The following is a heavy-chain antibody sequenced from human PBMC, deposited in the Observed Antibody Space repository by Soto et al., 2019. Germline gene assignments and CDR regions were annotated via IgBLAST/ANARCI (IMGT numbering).Heavy chain of an antibody. Sequence: SVKVSCKASGGTFSSYAISWVRQAPGQGLEWMGGIIPIFGTANYAQKFQGRVTITADEFTSTAYMELSSLRSEDTAVYYCAGARDYYDSSGYYKKYFQHWGQGTLVTSPQ. V-gene: IGHV1-69*13. D-gene: IGHD3-22*01. CDR3: AGARDYYDSSGYYKKYFQH. CDR2: IIPIFGTA. CDR1: GGTFSSYA. J-gene: IGHJ1*01.